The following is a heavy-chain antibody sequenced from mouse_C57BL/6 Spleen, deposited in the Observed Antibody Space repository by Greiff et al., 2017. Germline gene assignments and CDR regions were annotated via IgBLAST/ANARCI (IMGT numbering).Heavy chain of an antibody. V-gene: IGHV5-4*01. Sequence: EVHLVESGGGLVKPGGSLKLSCAASGFTFSSYAMSWVRQTPEKRLEWVATISDGGSYTYYPDNVKGRFTISRDNSKNNLYLQMSHLKSEDTAMYYCARDKKGNYGNYEGNFDYWGQGTTLTVSS. CDR3: ARDKKGNYGNYEGNFDY. CDR2: ISDGGSYT. D-gene: IGHD2-1*01. CDR1: GFTFSSYA. J-gene: IGHJ2*01.